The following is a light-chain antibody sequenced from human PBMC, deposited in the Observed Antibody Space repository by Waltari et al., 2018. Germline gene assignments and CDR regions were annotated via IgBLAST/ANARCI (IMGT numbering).Light chain of an antibody. CDR3: QQFYKTPPA. J-gene: IGKJ1*01. CDR2: WAS. Sequence: DMVMTQSPDSLVLSLGERATINCTSSQSVLYSSNNKNYLAWYQQRPGQPPRLLIYWASTRGSGVPDRFSGSGSGTDFTLTISSLQAEDVAVYYCQQFYKTPPAFGQGTKVDLK. CDR1: QSVLYSSNNKNY. V-gene: IGKV4-1*01.